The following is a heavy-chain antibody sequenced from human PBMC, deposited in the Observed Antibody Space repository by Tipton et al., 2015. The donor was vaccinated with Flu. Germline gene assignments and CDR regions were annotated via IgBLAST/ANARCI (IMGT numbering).Heavy chain of an antibody. D-gene: IGHD3-9*01. J-gene: IGHJ4*02. CDR2: IFHNGET. Sequence: TLSLTCTVSNASLSGSYWWSWVRQPPAKGLEWIGAIFHNGETNYSPSLKSRLTMSVDKSSSQSSLKLTSVTAADTAVYYCAREAYDVLTYSAMTDYWGQGTLVSVSS. CDR3: AREAYDVLTYSAMTDY. V-gene: IGHV4-4*02. CDR1: NASLSGSYW.